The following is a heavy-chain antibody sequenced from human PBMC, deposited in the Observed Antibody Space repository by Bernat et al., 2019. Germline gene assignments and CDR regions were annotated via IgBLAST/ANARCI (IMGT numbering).Heavy chain of an antibody. CDR2: IYYSGST. CDR3: ARVYGGKRRLEVKVAATSDTYYYYGMDV. V-gene: IGHV4-61*01. Sequence: QVQLQESGPGLVKPSETLSLTCTVSGGSVSSGSYYWSWIRQPPGKGLEWIGYIYYSGSTNYNPSLKSRVTISVDTSKNQFSLKLSSVTAADTAVYYCARVYGGKRRLEVKVAATSDTYYYYGMDVWGQGTTVTVSS. CDR1: GGSVSSGSYY. D-gene: IGHD2-15*01. J-gene: IGHJ6*02.